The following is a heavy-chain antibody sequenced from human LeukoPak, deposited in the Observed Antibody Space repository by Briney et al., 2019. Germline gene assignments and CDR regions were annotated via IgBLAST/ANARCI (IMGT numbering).Heavy chain of an antibody. D-gene: IGHD3-22*01. CDR3: ARDANYYDSRGENYFNY. Sequence: GGSLRLSCAASGFAFSSYWMSLVRQAPGKGLEWVANIKRDGSDTSYVDSVKGRFTISRDNAKNSLYLQLNSLRAEDTAVYYCARDANYYDSRGENYFNYWGQGTLVTVSS. CDR2: IKRDGSDT. V-gene: IGHV3-7*01. J-gene: IGHJ4*02. CDR1: GFAFSSYW.